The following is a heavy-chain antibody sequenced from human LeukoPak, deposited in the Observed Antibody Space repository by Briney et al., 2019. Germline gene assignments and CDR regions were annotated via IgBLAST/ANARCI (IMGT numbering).Heavy chain of an antibody. CDR1: GGSISSSGYC. V-gene: IGHV4-39*01. J-gene: IGHJ4*02. D-gene: IGHD3-10*01. CDR3: ARQSMTIAVVRGIIITGADY. CDR2: IYYSGST. Sequence: SETLSLTCTVSGGSISSSGYCWGWIRQPPGKELEWIGSIYYSGSTFYNPSLKSRVTISVDTSKSRFSPSLSSVTAADTAVYYCARQSMTIAVVRGIIITGADYWGQGMLVTVSS.